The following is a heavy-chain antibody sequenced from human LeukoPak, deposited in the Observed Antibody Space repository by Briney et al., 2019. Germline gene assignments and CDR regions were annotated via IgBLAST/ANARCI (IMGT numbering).Heavy chain of an antibody. CDR2: IYYSGST. J-gene: IGHJ6*02. Sequence: SETLSLTCTVSGGSISSYYWSWIRQPPGKGLEWSGYIYYSGSTNYNPSLKSRVTISVDTSKNQFSLKLSSVTAADTAVYYCARLKAAAAYYYYYGMDVWGQGTTVTVSS. CDR1: GGSISSYY. CDR3: ARLKAAAAYYYYYGMDV. V-gene: IGHV4-59*01. D-gene: IGHD6-13*01.